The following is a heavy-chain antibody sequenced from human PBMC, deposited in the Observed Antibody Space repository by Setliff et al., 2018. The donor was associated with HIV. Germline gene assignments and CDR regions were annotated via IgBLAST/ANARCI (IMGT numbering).Heavy chain of an antibody. CDR1: GGSISSSSYY. CDR3: ARVKSGSLGGYVDY. Sequence: KPSETLSLTCTVSGGSISSSSYYWGWIRQPPGKGLEWIVSIYYSGSTYYNPSLKSRVTISVDTSKNQFSLRLSSVTAADTAVYYCARVKSGSLGGYVDYWGQGTLVTVSS. J-gene: IGHJ4*02. D-gene: IGHD3-10*01. V-gene: IGHV4-39*07. CDR2: IYYSGST.